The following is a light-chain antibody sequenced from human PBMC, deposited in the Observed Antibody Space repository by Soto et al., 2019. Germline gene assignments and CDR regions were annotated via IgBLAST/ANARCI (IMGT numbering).Light chain of an antibody. V-gene: IGKV4-1*01. CDR3: QQYYTTPPYT. CDR2: WAS. CDR1: QSILFTSNNKNY. J-gene: IGKJ2*01. Sequence: DIVMTQSPDSLAVSLGERAAFNCKSSQSILFTSNNKNYLAWYQQKPGQPPKLLIYWASTRESGVPDRFSGSGSGTDFTLTISSLQAEDVAVYYCQQYYTTPPYTFGQGTKVEIK.